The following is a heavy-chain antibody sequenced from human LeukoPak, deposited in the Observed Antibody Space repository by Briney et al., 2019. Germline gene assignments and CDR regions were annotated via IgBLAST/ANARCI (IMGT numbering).Heavy chain of an antibody. CDR1: GITVSSNY. J-gene: IGHJ4*02. CDR3: SREGVGTRSGIGAPGTPFVGFADY. Sequence: GGSLRLSCAASGITVSSNYMSWVRQAPGKGLEWVSSISGSSSYIYYADSVKGRFTISRDNAKNSLYLQMNSLRAEDTAVYYCSREGVGTRSGIGAPGTPFVGFADYWGQGTLVTVSS. CDR2: ISGSSSYI. V-gene: IGHV3-21*01. D-gene: IGHD6-13*01.